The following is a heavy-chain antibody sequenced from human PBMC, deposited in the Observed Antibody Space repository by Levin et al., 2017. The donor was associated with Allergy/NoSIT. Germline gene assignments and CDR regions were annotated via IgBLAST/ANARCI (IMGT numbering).Heavy chain of an antibody. J-gene: IGHJ3*02. CDR1: GSSFTSYW. Sequence: PGGSLRLSCKGSGSSFTSYWIGWVRQMPGKGLEWMGIIDPRDSDTRYSPSFQGQVTISADKSISTAYVQWHSLKASATAVYYCAGHGDAATDAFEIWGQGTMVTVSS. D-gene: IGHD2-15*01. V-gene: IGHV5-51*01. CDR3: AGHGDAATDAFEI. CDR2: IDPRDSDT.